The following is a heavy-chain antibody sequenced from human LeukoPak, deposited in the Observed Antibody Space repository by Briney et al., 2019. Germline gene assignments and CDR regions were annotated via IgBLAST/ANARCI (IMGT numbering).Heavy chain of an antibody. D-gene: IGHD6-13*01. Sequence: PSETLSLTCTVSGGSISSSSYYWGWIRQPPGKGLEWIGRIYTSGSTNYNPSLKSRLTISVDTSKNQFSLKLTSVTAADTAVYYCAREGGSSWKFDYWGQGTLVTVSS. CDR2: IYTSGST. CDR3: AREGGSSWKFDY. V-gene: IGHV4-61*02. J-gene: IGHJ4*02. CDR1: GGSISSSSYY.